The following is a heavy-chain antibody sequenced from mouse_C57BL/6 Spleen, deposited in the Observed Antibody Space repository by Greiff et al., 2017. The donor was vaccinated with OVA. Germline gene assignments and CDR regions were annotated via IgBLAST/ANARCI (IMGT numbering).Heavy chain of an antibody. CDR3: ARDVYSNYAMDY. Sequence: EVQRVESGGGLVKPGGSLKLSCAASGFTFSSYAMSWVRQTPEKRLEWVATISDGGSYTYYPDNVKGRFTISRDNAKNNLYLQMSHLKSEDTAMYYCARDVYSNYAMDYWGQGTSVTVPS. CDR1: GFTFSSYA. CDR2: ISDGGSYT. D-gene: IGHD2-5*01. J-gene: IGHJ4*01. V-gene: IGHV5-4*01.